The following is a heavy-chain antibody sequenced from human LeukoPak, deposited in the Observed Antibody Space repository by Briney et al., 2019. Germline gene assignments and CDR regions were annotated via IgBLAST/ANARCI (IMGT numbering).Heavy chain of an antibody. Sequence: SETLSLTCTVSGGSISSSSYYWGWIRQPPGKGLEWIGSIYYSGSTYYNPSLKSRVTISVDTSKNQFSLKLSSVTAADTAVYYCARGVTNYNWFDPWGQGTLVTVSS. CDR1: GGSISSSSYY. V-gene: IGHV4-39*07. D-gene: IGHD1-7*01. J-gene: IGHJ5*02. CDR2: IYYSGST. CDR3: ARGVTNYNWFDP.